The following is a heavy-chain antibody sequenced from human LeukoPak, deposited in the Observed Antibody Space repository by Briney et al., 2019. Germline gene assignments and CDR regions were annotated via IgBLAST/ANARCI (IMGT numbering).Heavy chain of an antibody. J-gene: IGHJ4*02. V-gene: IGHV3-74*01. Sequence: GGSLRLSRAASGFTFSSYWMNWVRKAPGKGLVWVSRIASDGSSTTYADSVKGRFSISRDNAKNTLYLQMNSLRVEDTAVYYCARGRPHGNDYWGQGTLVTVSS. CDR1: GFTFSSYW. CDR2: IASDGSST. D-gene: IGHD4-23*01. CDR3: ARGRPHGNDY.